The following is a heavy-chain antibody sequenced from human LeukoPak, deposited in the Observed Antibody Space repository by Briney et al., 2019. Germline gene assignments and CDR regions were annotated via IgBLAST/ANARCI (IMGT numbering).Heavy chain of an antibody. J-gene: IGHJ4*02. CDR2: ISYDGSNK. Sequence: GGSLRLSCAASGFTFSSYGMHWVRQAPGKGLEWVAVISYDGSNKYYADSVKGRFTISRDNSKNTLYLQVNSLRAEDTAVYYCAKSHYGDYEEFDYWGQGTLVTVSS. D-gene: IGHD4-17*01. V-gene: IGHV3-30*18. CDR1: GFTFSSYG. CDR3: AKSHYGDYEEFDY.